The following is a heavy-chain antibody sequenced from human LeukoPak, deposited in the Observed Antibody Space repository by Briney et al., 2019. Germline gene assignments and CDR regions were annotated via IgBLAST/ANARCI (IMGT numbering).Heavy chain of an antibody. Sequence: PGGPLRLSCAASGFTFRDYAMTWIRQAPGKGLEWISYIKKRSAATYYADSVAGRFVISRDDAKNSLNLHLTNLRVEDTATYFCARIWSARDWFDPWGQGT. CDR2: IKKRSAAT. CDR3: ARIWSARDWFDP. D-gene: IGHD1-1*01. CDR1: GFTFRDYA. V-gene: IGHV3-11*01. J-gene: IGHJ5*02.